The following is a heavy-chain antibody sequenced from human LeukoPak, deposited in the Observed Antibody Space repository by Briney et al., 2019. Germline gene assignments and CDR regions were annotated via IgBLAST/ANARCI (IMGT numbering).Heavy chain of an antibody. CDR3: AREYYGVIFSHYLDV. CDR2: ISISSSNI. CDR1: GFRVSGYD. Sequence: GGSLRLSCAASGFRVSGYDLNWIRQAPGKGLEWIAYISISSSNIHYADSVRGRFTISRDNANNSLYLQLSSLRVGDTAVYYCAREYYGVIFSHYLDVWGKGTTVTVSS. J-gene: IGHJ6*04. V-gene: IGHV3-11*06. D-gene: IGHD3-9*01.